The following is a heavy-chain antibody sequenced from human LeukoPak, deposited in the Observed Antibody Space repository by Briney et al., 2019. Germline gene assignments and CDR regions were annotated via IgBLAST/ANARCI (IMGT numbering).Heavy chain of an antibody. CDR1: GFTFGDYL. CDR2: ISGGTT. CDR3: SRGSGRLSVY. V-gene: IGHV3-49*03. J-gene: IGHJ4*02. Sequence: GGSLRLSCTASGFTFGDYLMSWFRQAPGKGLEWIGFISGGTTEYAASVKGRFTISRDDSTSIAYLQMNSLATEDTAVYYCSRGSGRLSVYWGQGTLVTVSS. D-gene: IGHD6-19*01.